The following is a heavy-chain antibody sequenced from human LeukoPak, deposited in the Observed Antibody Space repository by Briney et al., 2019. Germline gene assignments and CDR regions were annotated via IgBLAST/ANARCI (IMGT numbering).Heavy chain of an antibody. CDR1: GFTFSSYW. CDR3: GKSMDV. CDR2: IKEDGSEK. V-gene: IGHV3-7*01. J-gene: IGHJ6*03. Sequence: GGSLRLSCAASGFTFSSYWMNWVRQAPGKGLEWVANIKEDGSEKYYLDSVKGRFAISRDNAKNSLYLQMNSLRAEDTAVYYCGKSMDVWGKGTTATVSS.